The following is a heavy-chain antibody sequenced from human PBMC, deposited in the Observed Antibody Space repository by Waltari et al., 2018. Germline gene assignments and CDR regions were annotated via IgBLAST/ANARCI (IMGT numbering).Heavy chain of an antibody. CDR2: IYYSGSH. D-gene: IGHD3-3*01. J-gene: IGHJ4*02. Sequence: QVQLQVSGPGLVKPSETLSLTCTVSGGSISSYYWSWIRQPPGKGLDWIGYIYYSGSHTSNPPPTSRVTLSVYTSNNHCSRKRSSVPAADTAVYYCARKGGDFWSGYPLDYWGQGTLVTVSS. CDR1: GGSISSYY. CDR3: ARKGGDFWSGYPLDY. V-gene: IGHV4-59*01.